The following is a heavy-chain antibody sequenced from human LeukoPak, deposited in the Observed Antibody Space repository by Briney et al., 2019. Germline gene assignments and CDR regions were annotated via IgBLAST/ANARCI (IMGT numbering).Heavy chain of an antibody. CDR3: ARGKLELRFMTHVWFDP. CDR2: IYYSGST. Sequence: PSETLSLTCAVSAGSISSGGYSWSWIRQPPGKGLEWIGYIYYSGSTYYNPSLKSRVTISVDTSKNQFSLKLSSVTAADTAVYYCARGKLELRFMTHVWFDPWGQGTLVTVSS. J-gene: IGHJ5*02. D-gene: IGHD1-7*01. CDR1: AGSISSGGYS. V-gene: IGHV4-30-4*07.